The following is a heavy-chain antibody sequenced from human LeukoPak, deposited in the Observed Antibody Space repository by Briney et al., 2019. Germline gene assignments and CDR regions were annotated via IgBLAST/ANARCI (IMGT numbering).Heavy chain of an antibody. CDR1: GYTFTSYD. D-gene: IGHD6-19*01. Sequence: ASVKVSCKASGYTFTSYDINWVRQATGQGLEWMGWMNPNSGNTGYAQKFQGRVTMTRNTSISTAYMELSSLRSEDTAVYYCASSPHSSGWYFDYWGQGTLVTVSS. V-gene: IGHV1-8*01. CDR3: ASSPHSSGWYFDY. CDR2: MNPNSGNT. J-gene: IGHJ4*02.